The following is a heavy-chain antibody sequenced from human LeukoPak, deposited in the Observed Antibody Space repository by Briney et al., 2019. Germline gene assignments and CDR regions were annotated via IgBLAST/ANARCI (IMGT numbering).Heavy chain of an antibody. CDR2: ISGFGGST. V-gene: IGHV3-23*01. D-gene: IGHD6-19*01. J-gene: IGHJ4*02. CDR3: AKTSYSSGWPLDY. Sequence: GGSLRLSCAASGFTFSGYAMSWVRQAPGQGLEWASTISGFGGSTYYADSVKGRFTISRDNSTHTLYLQMNSLRAEDTAVYYCAKTSYSSGWPLDYWGQGTLVTVSS. CDR1: GFTFSGYA.